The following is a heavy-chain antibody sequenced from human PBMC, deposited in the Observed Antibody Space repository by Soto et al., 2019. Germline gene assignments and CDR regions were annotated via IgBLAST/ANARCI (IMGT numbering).Heavy chain of an antibody. CDR1: GFTFSSYG. CDR2: IWYDGSNK. D-gene: IGHD6-13*01. J-gene: IGHJ6*03. CDR3: ARDPSSSWPSYYMDV. V-gene: IGHV3-33*01. Sequence: GGSLRLSCAASGFTFSSYGMHWVRPAPGKGLEWVAVIWYDGSNKYYADSVKGRFTISRDNSKNTLYLQMNSLRAEDTAVYYCARDPSSSWPSYYMDVWGKGTTVTVSS.